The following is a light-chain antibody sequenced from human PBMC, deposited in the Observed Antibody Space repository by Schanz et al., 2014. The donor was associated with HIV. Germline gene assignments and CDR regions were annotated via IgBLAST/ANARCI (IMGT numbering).Light chain of an antibody. V-gene: IGKV3-15*01. CDR3: QKYNSAPLT. Sequence: TVMTQSPATLSVSPGERATLSCTASQSVSNNLAWYQQKLGQAPRLLIHSASTRVTGIPARFSGSGSGTEFTLTISSLQPEDVATYYCQKYNSAPLTFGGGTKVEIK. J-gene: IGKJ4*01. CDR2: SAS. CDR1: QSVSNN.